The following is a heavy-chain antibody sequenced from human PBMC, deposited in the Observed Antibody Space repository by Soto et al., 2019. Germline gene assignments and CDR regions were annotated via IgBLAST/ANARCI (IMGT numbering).Heavy chain of an antibody. Sequence: SGPTLVNPTQTLTLTCTFSGFSLSTSGVGVGWIRQPPGKALEWLGIIYWDDDKRYRQSLKSRLTITKDTSKNQQVITMKKKDPVDTATYFCAHLPWKQLWPRAPVVYWGQGTPVTVSS. D-gene: IGHD5-18*01. J-gene: IGHJ4*02. CDR1: GFSLSTSGVG. CDR2: IYWDDDK. CDR3: AHLPWKQLWPRAPVVY. V-gene: IGHV2-5*02.